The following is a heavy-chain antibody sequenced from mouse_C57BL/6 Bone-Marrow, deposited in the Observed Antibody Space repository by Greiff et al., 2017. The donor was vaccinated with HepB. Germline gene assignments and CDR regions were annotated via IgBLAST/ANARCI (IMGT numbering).Heavy chain of an antibody. D-gene: IGHD4-1*01. V-gene: IGHV5-6*01. CDR2: ISSGGSYT. CDR1: GFTFSSYG. CDR3: AIQEGNWDLFYAMDY. J-gene: IGHJ4*01. Sequence: EVQRVESGGDLVKPGGSLKLSCAASGFTFSSYGMSWVRQTPDKRLEWVATISSGGSYTYYPDSVKGRFTIPRDNANNTLYLQMSSLKSEDTAMYYCAIQEGNWDLFYAMDYWGQGTSVTVSS.